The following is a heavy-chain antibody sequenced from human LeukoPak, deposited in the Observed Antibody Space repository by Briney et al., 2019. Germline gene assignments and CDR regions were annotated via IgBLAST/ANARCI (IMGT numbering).Heavy chain of an antibody. Sequence: ASVKVSCKASGYTFTTYDIDWVRQATGQGPEWMGWMKPSSGNTGYAQKFQDRVTMTRDTSINTAYMELTSLTSEDTAVYYCARWGTAPFDYWGQGTLVTVSS. D-gene: IGHD3-16*01. V-gene: IGHV1-8*01. CDR2: MKPSSGNT. CDR1: GYTFTTYD. CDR3: ARWGTAPFDY. J-gene: IGHJ4*02.